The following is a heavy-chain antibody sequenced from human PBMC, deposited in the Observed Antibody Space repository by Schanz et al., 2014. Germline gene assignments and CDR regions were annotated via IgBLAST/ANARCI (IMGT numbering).Heavy chain of an antibody. J-gene: IGHJ2*01. Sequence: QVQLQESGPRLVKPSETLSLICTVSGGSITSSGFYWAWIRQPPGKGLEWIGSIYYNGGTPLYTPSRKSRATMSADTSKNHFSLNLTSVTAADTAVYYCARGHDYFWGSYRRSPWGYFDLWGRGSLVTVSS. CDR1: GGSITSSGFY. D-gene: IGHD3-16*02. CDR2: IYYNGGTP. CDR3: ARGHDYFWGSYRRSPWGYFDL. V-gene: IGHV4-39*02.